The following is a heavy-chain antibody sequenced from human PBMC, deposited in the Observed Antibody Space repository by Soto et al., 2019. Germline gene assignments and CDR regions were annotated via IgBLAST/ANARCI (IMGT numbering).Heavy chain of an antibody. J-gene: IGHJ4*02. Sequence: GGSLRLSCAASGFTFRSFTMNWVRQAPGKGLEWVSTISSNSAYIYYTDALRGRFTISRDNAKNSLHLQMNSLRAEDTAVYYCAKDKHHSSSWETTYWGQGTLVTVSS. CDR2: ISSNSAYI. D-gene: IGHD6-13*01. CDR1: GFTFRSFT. V-gene: IGHV3-21*01. CDR3: AKDKHHSSSWETTY.